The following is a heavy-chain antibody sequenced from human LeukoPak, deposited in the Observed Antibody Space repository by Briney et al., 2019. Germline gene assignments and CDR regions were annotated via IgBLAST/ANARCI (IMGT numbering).Heavy chain of an antibody. D-gene: IGHD3-16*02. J-gene: IGHJ4*02. Sequence: TSETLSLTCDVSGGSIDSTNWWNWVRQPPGKGLEWIGEIHHDGRINYNPSLKSRVTLSVDKSKNQFSLRLNSVTAADTAMYYCARSHDHLWGNYPDYWGQGTLVTVSS. CDR1: GGSIDSTNW. V-gene: IGHV4/OR15-8*01. CDR2: IHHDGRI. CDR3: ARSHDHLWGNYPDY.